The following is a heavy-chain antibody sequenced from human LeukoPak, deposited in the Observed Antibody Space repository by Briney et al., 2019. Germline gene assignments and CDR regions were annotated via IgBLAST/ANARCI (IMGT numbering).Heavy chain of an antibody. V-gene: IGHV1-24*01. CDR3: ANDSLPDAGARQYLRPPDGLIK. J-gene: IGHJ4*02. CDR1: GHTLTDLS. CDR2: FNPKYGEK. D-gene: IGHD1-1*01. Sequence: ASVKVSCKVSGHTLTDLSIHWVRQAPGKGLEWMGYFNPKYGEKNYAQKFQGRLIFSRDTFINTAYMELCSPTSEDTAIYYCANDSLPDAGARQYLRPPDGLIKWGQGTLVTVSS.